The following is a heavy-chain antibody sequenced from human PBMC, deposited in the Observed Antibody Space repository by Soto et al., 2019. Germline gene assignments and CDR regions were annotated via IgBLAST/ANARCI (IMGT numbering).Heavy chain of an antibody. D-gene: IGHD5-18*01. J-gene: IGHJ4*02. Sequence: SETLPLTCTVSGGFISTNGYYWGWIRQPPGKGLEWIGSIYYSGSTYYNPSLKSRVTISVDTSKNQLSLKLSSVTAADTAVYYCARLRGYSYGYSDYWGQGTLVTVSS. CDR1: GGFISTNGYY. CDR2: IYYSGST. V-gene: IGHV4-39*01. CDR3: ARLRGYSYGYSDY.